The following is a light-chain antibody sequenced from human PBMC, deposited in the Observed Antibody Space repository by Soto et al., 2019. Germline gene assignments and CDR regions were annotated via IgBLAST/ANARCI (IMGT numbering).Light chain of an antibody. CDR2: GAS. CDR3: QQYDNWPQT. J-gene: IGKJ1*01. CDR1: QSVSSD. V-gene: IGKV3-15*01. Sequence: EIVMTQSPSTLSVSPGERATLSCRASQSVSSDLAWYQHKPGQAPRLLIYGASTRATGIPARFSGSGSGTEFTLTISSLQSVDFAAYYCQQYDNWPQTFGQGTKVDIK.